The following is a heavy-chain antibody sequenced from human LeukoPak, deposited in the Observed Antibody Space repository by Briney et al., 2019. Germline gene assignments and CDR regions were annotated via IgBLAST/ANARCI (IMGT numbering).Heavy chain of an antibody. CDR3: AKDARRTFGLSSGLYRGSYYFDY. J-gene: IGHJ4*02. CDR2: ISPSGDIT. Sequence: AGGSLRLSCAASGFTFSNHGMNWVRQAPGKGLEWVSGISPSGDITYYADSVKGRFTISRDNSKNTLFLQMNSLRPEDTAVYYCAKDARRTFGLSSGLYRGSYYFDYWGQGTLVTVSS. CDR1: GFTFSNHG. D-gene: IGHD6-19*01. V-gene: IGHV3-23*01.